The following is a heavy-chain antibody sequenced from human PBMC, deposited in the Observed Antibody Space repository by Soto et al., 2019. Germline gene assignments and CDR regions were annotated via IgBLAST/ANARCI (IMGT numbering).Heavy chain of an antibody. CDR1: GYTLTELS. V-gene: IGHV1-24*01. J-gene: IGHJ3*02. D-gene: IGHD6-19*01. Sequence: ASVKVSCKVSGYTLTELSMHWVRQAPGKGLEWMGGFDPEDGETIYAQKFQGRVTMTEDTSTDTAYMELSSLRSEDTAVYYCAKDFARRWQVIDAFDIWGQGTMVTVSS. CDR3: AKDFARRWQVIDAFDI. CDR2: FDPEDGET.